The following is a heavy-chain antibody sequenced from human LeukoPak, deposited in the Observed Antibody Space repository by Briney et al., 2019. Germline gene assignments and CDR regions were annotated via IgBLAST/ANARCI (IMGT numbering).Heavy chain of an antibody. V-gene: IGHV3-72*01. CDR3: ARFGVVPDARYYYGMDV. CDR1: GFTFSDHY. Sequence: GGSLRLSCAASGFTFSDHYMDWVRQAPGKGLEWVGRTRNKANSYTTEYAASVKGRFTISRDDSKNSLYLQMNSLKTEDTAVYYCARFGVVPDARYYYGMDVWGKGTTVTVSS. J-gene: IGHJ6*04. D-gene: IGHD2-2*01. CDR2: TRNKANSYTT.